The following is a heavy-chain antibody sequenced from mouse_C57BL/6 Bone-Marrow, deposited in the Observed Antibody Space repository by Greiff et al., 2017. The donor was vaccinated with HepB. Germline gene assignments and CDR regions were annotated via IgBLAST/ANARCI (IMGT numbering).Heavy chain of an antibody. V-gene: IGHV1-81*01. D-gene: IGHD1-1*01. CDR3: ARYHYYGSSYRYFDY. CDR2: IYPRSGNT. J-gene: IGHJ2*01. CDR1: GYTFTSYG. Sequence: VQLQQSGAELARPGASVKLSCKASGYTFTSYGISWVKQRTGQGLEWIGEIYPRSGNTYYNEKFKGKATLTAYKSSSTAYMELRSLTSEDSAVYFCARYHYYGSSYRYFDYWGQGTTLTVSS.